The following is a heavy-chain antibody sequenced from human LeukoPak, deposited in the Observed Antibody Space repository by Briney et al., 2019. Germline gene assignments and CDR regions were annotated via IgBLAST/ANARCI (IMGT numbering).Heavy chain of an antibody. CDR3: ARDLNANILTGYYVDF. CDR1: GYSFTGYY. J-gene: IGHJ4*02. D-gene: IGHD3-9*01. CDR2: VNPKTGGT. V-gene: IGHV1-2*02. Sequence: ASVKVSCKASGYSFTGYYIHWVRQAPGQGLEWMGWVNPKTGGTNHAQKFQGRATMTRDTSISTAYMELSRLTPDDTAVYYCARDLNANILTGYYVDFWGQGTLVTVSS.